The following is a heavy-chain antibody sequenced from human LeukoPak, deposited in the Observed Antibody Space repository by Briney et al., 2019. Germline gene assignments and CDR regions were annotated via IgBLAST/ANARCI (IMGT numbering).Heavy chain of an antibody. V-gene: IGHV4-59*01. D-gene: IGHD2-21*02. CDR3: ARDSAWEGDWLDLMDV. CDR2: INHEGDT. J-gene: IGHJ6*02. CDR1: GGSLNTNH. Sequence: SETPAPTRSISGGSLNTNHLGWVRRPPGEGMEWVWDINHEGDTNFNPSLKSRVTLTVDTSKNQVSLRLRSVTAADTADYYCARDSAWEGDWLDLMDVWGQGTTVIVSS.